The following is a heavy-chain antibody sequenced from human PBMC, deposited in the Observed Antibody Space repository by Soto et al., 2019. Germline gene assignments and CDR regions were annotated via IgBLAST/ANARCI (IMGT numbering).Heavy chain of an antibody. Sequence: QVQLVESGGGVVQPGRSLRLSCAASGFTFSSYGMHWVRQAPGKGLEWVAVIWYDGSNKYYADSVKGRFTISRDNSKNTLYLQMNSLRAEDTAVYYCARDRDFSSTSCYYYYYYGMDVWGQGTTVTVSS. V-gene: IGHV3-33*01. CDR1: GFTFSSYG. CDR3: ARDRDFSSTSCYYYYYYGMDV. D-gene: IGHD2-2*01. CDR2: IWYDGSNK. J-gene: IGHJ6*02.